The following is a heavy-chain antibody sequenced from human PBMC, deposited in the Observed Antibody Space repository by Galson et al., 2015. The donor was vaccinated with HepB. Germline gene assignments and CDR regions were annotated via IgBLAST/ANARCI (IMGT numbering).Heavy chain of an antibody. D-gene: IGHD2-15*01. J-gene: IGHJ2*01. CDR1: GYTFTSYA. Sequence: SVKVSCKASGYTFTSYAMHWVRQAPGQRLEWMGWINAGNGNTKYSQKFQGRVTITRDTSASTAYMELSSLRSEDTAVYYCARGFLYCSGGSCYSDWYFDLWGRVTLVTVSS. CDR3: ARGFLYCSGGSCYSDWYFDL. V-gene: IGHV1-3*01. CDR2: INAGNGNT.